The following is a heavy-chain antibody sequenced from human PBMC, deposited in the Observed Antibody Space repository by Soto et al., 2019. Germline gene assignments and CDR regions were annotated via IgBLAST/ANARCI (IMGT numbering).Heavy chain of an antibody. CDR1: GFTFSSYA. J-gene: IGHJ4*02. Sequence: GGSLRLSCAASGFTFSSYAMSWVRQAPGKGLEWVSAISGSGGSTYYADSVKGRFTISRDNSKNTLCLQMNSLRAEDTAVYYCAKFPIPLGYDSSGYPFDYWGQGTLVTVSS. CDR3: AKFPIPLGYDSSGYPFDY. V-gene: IGHV3-23*01. CDR2: ISGSGGST. D-gene: IGHD3-22*01.